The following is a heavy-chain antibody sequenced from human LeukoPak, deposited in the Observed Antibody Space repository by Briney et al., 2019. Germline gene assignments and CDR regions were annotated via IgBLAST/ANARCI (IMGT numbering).Heavy chain of an antibody. D-gene: IGHD3-10*01. CDR2: ISYDGSNK. Sequence: GGSLRLSCAASGFTFSTYAMYRVRQGPGKGLEWVAVISYDGSNKYYADSVKGRFTISRDNSKNTLYLQMSSLSAEDTAVYYCARTTTPHYYGSGSYALGYWGQGTLVTVSS. CDR3: ARTTTPHYYGSGSYALGY. J-gene: IGHJ4*02. CDR1: GFTFSTYA. V-gene: IGHV3-30-3*01.